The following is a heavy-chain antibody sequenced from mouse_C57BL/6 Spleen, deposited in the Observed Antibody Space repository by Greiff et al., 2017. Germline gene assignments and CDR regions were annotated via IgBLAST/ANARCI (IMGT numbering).Heavy chain of an antibody. Sequence: EVQLQQSGPELVKPGASVKISCKASGYTFTDYYMHWVKQSHGKSLEWIGDINPNNGGTSYNQKFKGKATLTVDKSSSTAYMELRTLTSEDSAVYYGARGRLGQGYWGQGTTLTVSS. J-gene: IGHJ2*01. CDR2: INPNNGGT. V-gene: IGHV1-26*01. CDR1: GYTFTDYY. CDR3: ARGRLGQGY. D-gene: IGHD4-1*01.